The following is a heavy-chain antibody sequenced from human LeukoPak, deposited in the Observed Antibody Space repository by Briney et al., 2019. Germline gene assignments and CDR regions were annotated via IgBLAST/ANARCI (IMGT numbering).Heavy chain of an antibody. D-gene: IGHD2-21*01. J-gene: IGHJ4*02. CDR2: ISAYNGNT. CDR1: GYTFTSYG. V-gene: IGHV1-18*01. CDR3: ARGAAGIVVADGFDY. Sequence: ASVNVSCKASGYTFTSYGISWVRQAPGQGLEWMGWISAYNGNTNYAQKLQGRVTMTTDTSTSTAYMELRSLRSDDTAVYYCARGAAGIVVADGFDYWGQGTLVTVSS.